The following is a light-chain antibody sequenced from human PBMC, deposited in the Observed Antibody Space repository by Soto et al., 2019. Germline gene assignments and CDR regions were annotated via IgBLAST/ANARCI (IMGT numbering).Light chain of an antibody. CDR3: NSYAGTSYV. Sequence: QAVVTQPASVSGTPGQSITISCTGTSSDAGAYNYVSWYQQYPGKAPKLIIYDVSNRPSGVSCRFSGSKSGNTASLTISELQSEDEADYYCNSYAGTSYVFGTGTKLTVL. V-gene: IGLV2-14*01. CDR1: SSDAGAYNY. CDR2: DVS. J-gene: IGLJ1*01.